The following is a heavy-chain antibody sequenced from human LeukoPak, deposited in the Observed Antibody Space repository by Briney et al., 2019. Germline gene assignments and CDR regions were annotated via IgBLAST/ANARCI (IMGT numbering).Heavy chain of an antibody. J-gene: IGHJ6*03. Sequence: SETLSLTCTVSGGSISSGSYYWSWIRQPAGKGLEWIGRIYTSGSTNYNPSLKSRVTISVDTSKNQFSLKLSSVTAADTAVYYCARSVDTAMGPYYYYYYMDVWGKGTTVTISS. CDR1: GGSISSGSYY. V-gene: IGHV4-61*02. D-gene: IGHD5-18*01. CDR2: IYTSGST. CDR3: ARSVDTAMGPYYYYYYMDV.